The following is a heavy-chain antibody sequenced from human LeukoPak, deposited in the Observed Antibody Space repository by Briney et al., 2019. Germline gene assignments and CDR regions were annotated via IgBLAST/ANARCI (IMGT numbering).Heavy chain of an antibody. D-gene: IGHD5-18*01. CDR1: GFTFNDYY. J-gene: IGHJ6*03. V-gene: IGHV3-11*04. CDR2: ISSSGSTI. CDR3: ARVDDDDGYSYGYYMDV. Sequence: GGSLRLSCAASGFTFNDYYMSWIRQAPGKGLEWVSYISSSGSTIYYADSVKGRFTISRDNSKNTLYLQMNSLRAEDTAVYYCARVDDDDGYSYGYYMDVWGKGTTVTVSS.